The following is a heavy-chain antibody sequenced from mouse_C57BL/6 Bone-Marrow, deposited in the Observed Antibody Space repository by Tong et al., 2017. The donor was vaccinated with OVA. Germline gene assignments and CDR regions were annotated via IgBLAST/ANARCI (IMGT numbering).Heavy chain of an antibody. J-gene: IGHJ4*01. CDR2: IYPGDGDT. CDR3: AMAFITTVRYYAMDY. D-gene: IGHD1-1*01. Sequence: VQLQESGPELVKPGASVKISCKASGYAFSSSWMNWVKQRPGKGLEWIGRIYPGDGDTNYNGKFKGKATLTADKSSSTAYMQLSCLTSEDSAVYFCAMAFITTVRYYAMDYWGQGTSLTVSS. V-gene: IGHV1-82*01. CDR1: GYAFSSSW.